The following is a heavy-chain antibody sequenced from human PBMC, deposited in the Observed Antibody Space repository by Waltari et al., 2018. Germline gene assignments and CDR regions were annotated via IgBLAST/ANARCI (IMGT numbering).Heavy chain of an antibody. D-gene: IGHD3-9*01. J-gene: IGHJ4*02. CDR3: ARARRSRDILTSFDY. V-gene: IGHV3-30-3*01. CDR1: GFPFSRYA. Sequence: QVQLVESGGGVVQPGRSLRLSCAASGFPFSRYALHWVRQAPGKGLEWVAVISYDGSNKYYADSVKGRFTISRDNSKNTLYLQMNSLRAEDTAVYYCARARRSRDILTSFDYWGQGTLVTVSS. CDR2: ISYDGSNK.